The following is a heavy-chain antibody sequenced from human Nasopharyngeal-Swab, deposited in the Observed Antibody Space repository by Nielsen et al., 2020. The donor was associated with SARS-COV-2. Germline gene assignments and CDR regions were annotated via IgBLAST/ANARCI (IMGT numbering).Heavy chain of an antibody. CDR3: AKDRDSGDDSEEYYHYYGMDV. CDR1: GGSFSGYY. D-gene: IGHD5-12*01. V-gene: IGHV3-23*01. Sequence: ETLSLTCAVYGGSFSGYYWSWIRQAPGKGLEWVSVISGDSDSTYYTDSVRGRFTISRDNSKNTLNLQMNNLRAEDTAIYYCAKDRDSGDDSEEYYHYYGMDVWGQGAPVTVSS. CDR2: ISGDSDST. J-gene: IGHJ6*02.